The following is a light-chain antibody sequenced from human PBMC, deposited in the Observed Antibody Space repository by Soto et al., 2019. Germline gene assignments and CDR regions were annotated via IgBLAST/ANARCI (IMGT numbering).Light chain of an antibody. Sequence: QSVLTQPASVSGSPGQSITISCAGTSSDIGGSNYVSWYQQHPGKAPKLMIYGVSNRPAGVSNRFSGSKSGNTASLTISGLQAEHEADYFRYSSTSSSSTFYVFGTGTKLTVL. V-gene: IGLV2-14*03. J-gene: IGLJ1*01. CDR2: GVS. CDR1: SSDIGGSNY. CDR3: YSSTSSSSTFYV.